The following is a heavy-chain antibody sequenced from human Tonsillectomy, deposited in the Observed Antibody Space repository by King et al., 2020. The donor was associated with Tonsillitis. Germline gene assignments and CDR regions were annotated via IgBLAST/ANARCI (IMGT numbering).Heavy chain of an antibody. CDR1: GFTFSSYS. CDR2: ISSSSSYI. CDR3: VRSPDQVVVVVAGPFDYYMDV. D-gene: IGHD2-15*01. Sequence: VQLVESGGGLVKPGGSLRLSCAASGFTFSSYSMNWVRQAPGKGLEWVSSISSSSSYIYYADSVKGRFTISRDNAKNSLYLQMNSLRAEDTAMYYCVRSPDQVVVVVAGPFDYYMDVWGKGTTVTVSS. V-gene: IGHV3-21*01. J-gene: IGHJ6*03.